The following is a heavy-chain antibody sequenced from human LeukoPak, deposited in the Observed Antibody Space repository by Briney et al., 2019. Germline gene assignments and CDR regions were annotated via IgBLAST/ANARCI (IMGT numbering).Heavy chain of an antibody. D-gene: IGHD6-19*01. J-gene: IGHJ4*02. V-gene: IGHV3-74*01. CDR3: VGSSGWPKY. CDR1: GFTFSTYW. Sequence: GGSLRLSCAASGFTFSTYWMHWVRQAPGKGLVWVSHIDTDGISTAYADSVKGRFTISRDNAKNTVYLQMNSLRGEDTAVYYCVGSSGWPKYWGQGTLVAVSA. CDR2: IDTDGIST.